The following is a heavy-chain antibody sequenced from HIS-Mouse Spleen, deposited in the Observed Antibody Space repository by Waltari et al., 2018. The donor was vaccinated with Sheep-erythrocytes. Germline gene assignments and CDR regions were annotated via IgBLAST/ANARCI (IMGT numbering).Heavy chain of an antibody. CDR3: ARVASGATFDY. V-gene: IGHV3-21*01. Sequence: EVQLVESGGGLVKPGGSLRLACAASGFTFSSYSMNWVRQAPGKGLDWVSSISSSSSYIYYADSVKGRFTISSDNAKNSLYLQMNSLRAEDTAVYYCARVASGATFDYWGQGTLVTVSS. J-gene: IGHJ4*02. CDR1: GFTFSSYS. D-gene: IGHD1-26*01. CDR2: ISSSSSYI.